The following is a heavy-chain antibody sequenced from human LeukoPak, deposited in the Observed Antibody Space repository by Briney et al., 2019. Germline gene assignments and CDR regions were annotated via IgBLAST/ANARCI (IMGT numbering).Heavy chain of an antibody. J-gene: IGHJ3*02. CDR1: GYSFTSYW. D-gene: IGHD6-13*01. Sequence: GESLKISYKGSGYSFTSYWIGWVRQMPGKGLEWMGIIYPGDSDTRYSPSFQGQVTISADKSISTAYLQWSSLKASDTAMYYCARPNQQLALFDAFDIWGQGTMVTVSS. CDR2: IYPGDSDT. V-gene: IGHV5-51*01. CDR3: ARPNQQLALFDAFDI.